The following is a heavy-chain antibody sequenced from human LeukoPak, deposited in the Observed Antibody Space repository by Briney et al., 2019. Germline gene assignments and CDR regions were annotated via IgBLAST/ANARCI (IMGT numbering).Heavy chain of an antibody. Sequence: GGSLRLSCAPSRLTVSSNYMNWVRQSPGKGLEWVSLIYSDGRTYYADSVRGRFTISRDNSENTLYLQLNNLRAEDTAVYYCARGYCSGASCYAFDPWGQGTLVTVSS. CDR2: IYSDGRT. CDR3: ARGYCSGASCYAFDP. D-gene: IGHD2-15*01. V-gene: IGHV3-66*01. CDR1: RLTVSSNY. J-gene: IGHJ5*02.